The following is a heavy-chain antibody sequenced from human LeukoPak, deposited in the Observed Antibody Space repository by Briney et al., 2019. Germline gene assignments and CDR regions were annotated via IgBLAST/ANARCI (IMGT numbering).Heavy chain of an antibody. Sequence: KPSETLSLTCTVSGGSISSYYWSWVRQPPAKGLEWVGFIYYSGNTNYNPSLQSRVTISLDTSKNQFSLRLSSVTAADTAVYYCAREKSRGRGQNFDYWGRGALVTVSS. CDR3: AREKSRGRGQNFDY. CDR2: IYYSGNT. D-gene: IGHD6-25*01. CDR1: GGSISSYY. V-gene: IGHV4-59*12. J-gene: IGHJ4*02.